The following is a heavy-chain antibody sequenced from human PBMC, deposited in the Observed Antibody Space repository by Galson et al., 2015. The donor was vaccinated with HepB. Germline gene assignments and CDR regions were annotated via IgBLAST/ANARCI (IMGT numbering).Heavy chain of an antibody. V-gene: IGHV3-9*01. CDR1: GFTFDDYA. CDR2: ISWNSGSI. CDR3: AKDSHLYYYYGMAV. Sequence: SLRLSCAASGFTFDDYAMHWVRQAPGKGLEWASGISWNSGSIGYADSVKGRFTISRDNAKNSLYLQMNSLRAEDTALYYCAKDSHLYYYYGMAVGGQGPTVTVSS. J-gene: IGHJ6*02.